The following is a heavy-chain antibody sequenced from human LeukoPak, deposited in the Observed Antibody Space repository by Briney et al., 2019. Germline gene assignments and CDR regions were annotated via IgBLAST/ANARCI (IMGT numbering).Heavy chain of an antibody. D-gene: IGHD3-22*01. CDR2: ISYDGSNK. Sequence: PGRSLRLSYAASGFTFSSYGMHWVRQAPGKGLEWVAVISYDGSNKYYADSVKGRFTISRDNSKNTLYLQMNSLRAEDTAVYYCATNYDSSGGGMDVWGQGTTVTVSS. CDR1: GFTFSSYG. CDR3: ATNYDSSGGGMDV. J-gene: IGHJ6*02. V-gene: IGHV3-30*03.